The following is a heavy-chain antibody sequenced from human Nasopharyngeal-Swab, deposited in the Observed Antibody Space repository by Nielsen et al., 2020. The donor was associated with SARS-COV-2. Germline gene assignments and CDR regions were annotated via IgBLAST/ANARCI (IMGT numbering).Heavy chain of an antibody. CDR2: ISGSGGST. J-gene: IGHJ4*02. Sequence: GESLKISRAASGFTFSSYAMSWVRQAPGKGLEWVSTISGSGGSTYYADSVKGRFTISRDNSKNTLYLQMNSLRAEDTAVYYCARSGELRFLEWLNTRPDYWGQGTLVTVSS. V-gene: IGHV3-23*01. CDR1: GFTFSSYA. D-gene: IGHD3-3*01. CDR3: ARSGELRFLEWLNTRPDY.